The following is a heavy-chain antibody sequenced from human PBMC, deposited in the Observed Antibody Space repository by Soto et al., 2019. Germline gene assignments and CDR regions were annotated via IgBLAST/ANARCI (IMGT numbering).Heavy chain of an antibody. CDR1: GFTFSSYW. CDR3: ARDPREAAAWTGHFDY. Sequence: GGSLRLSCAASGFTFSSYWMSWVRQAPGKGLEWVANIKQDGSEKYYVDSVKGRFTISRDNAKNSLYLQMNSLRAEDTAVYYCARDPREAAAWTGHFDYWGQGPLGTGSS. J-gene: IGHJ4*02. CDR2: IKQDGSEK. D-gene: IGHD6-13*01. V-gene: IGHV3-7*03.